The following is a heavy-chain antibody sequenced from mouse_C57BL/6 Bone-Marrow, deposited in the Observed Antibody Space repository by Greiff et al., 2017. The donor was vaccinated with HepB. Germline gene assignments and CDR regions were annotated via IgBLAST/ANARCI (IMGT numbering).Heavy chain of an antibody. CDR2: SRNKANDYTT. V-gene: IGHV7-1*01. CDR3: ARDAYPYAMDY. J-gene: IGHJ4*01. D-gene: IGHD5-5*01. CDR1: GFTFSDFY. Sequence: DVMLVDSGGGLVQSGRSLRLSCATSGFTFSDFYMEWVRQAPGKGLEWIAASRNKANDYTTEYSASVKGRFIVSRDTSQSILYLQMNALRAEDTAIYYCARDAYPYAMDYWGQGTSVTVSS.